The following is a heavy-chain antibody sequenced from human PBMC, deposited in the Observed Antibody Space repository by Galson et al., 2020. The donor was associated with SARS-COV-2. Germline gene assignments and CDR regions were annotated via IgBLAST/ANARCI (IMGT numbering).Heavy chain of an antibody. Sequence: GESLKISCAASGFTFSSYGMHWVRQAPGKGLEWVAVISYDGSNKYYADSVKGRFTISRDNSKNTLYLQMNSLRAEDTAVYYCAKESNEASTWATIFGVVGIGSGMDVWGQGTTVTVSS. CDR2: ISYDGSNK. D-gene: IGHD3-3*01. V-gene: IGHV3-30*18. CDR3: AKESNEASTWATIFGVVGIGSGMDV. J-gene: IGHJ6*02. CDR1: GFTFSSYG.